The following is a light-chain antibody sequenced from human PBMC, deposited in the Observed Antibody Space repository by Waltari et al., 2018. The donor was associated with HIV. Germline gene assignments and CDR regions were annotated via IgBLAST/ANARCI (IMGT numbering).Light chain of an antibody. V-gene: IGLV2-14*01. CDR3: SSYTSGSVV. CDR1: SRDVGDYNS. Sequence: QSALTQPASVSGSPGQSITISCTGTSRDVGDYNSVSWYLQHPGKAPQLMIYGVSNRPSGVSTRFSGSKSGNTASLTISGLQAEDEADYYCSSYTSGSVVFGGGTKLTVL. CDR2: GVS. J-gene: IGLJ2*01.